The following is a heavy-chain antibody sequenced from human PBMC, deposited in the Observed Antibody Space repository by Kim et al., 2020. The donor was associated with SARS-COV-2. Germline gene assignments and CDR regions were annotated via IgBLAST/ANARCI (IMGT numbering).Heavy chain of an antibody. D-gene: IGHD3-22*01. Sequence: GGSLRLSCRASGFIFGDYYMSWIRHVPGKGLEWLSDISSSSSYITYADSVKGRFTIARDNAQHSLHLQMSSLRAEDTAIYYCAREDYDSNGYRMYYFDNWGQGTLVTVSS. CDR1: GFIFGDYY. V-gene: IGHV3-11*05. CDR2: ISSSSSYI. J-gene: IGHJ4*02. CDR3: AREDYDSNGYRMYYFDN.